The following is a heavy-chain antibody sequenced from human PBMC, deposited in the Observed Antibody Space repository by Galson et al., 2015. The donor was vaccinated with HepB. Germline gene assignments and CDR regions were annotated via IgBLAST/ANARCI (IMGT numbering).Heavy chain of an antibody. J-gene: IGHJ4*02. D-gene: IGHD3-10*01. Sequence: QSGAEVKKPGESLKISCKGSGYSFTSYWIGWVRQMPGKGLEWMGIIYPGDSDTRYSPSFQGQVTISADKSISTAYLQWSSLKASDTAMYYCARCLSPSNYYGSGSCGYYFDYWGQGTLVTVSS. CDR3: ARCLSPSNYYGSGSCGYYFDY. V-gene: IGHV5-51*01. CDR2: IYPGDSDT. CDR1: GYSFTSYW.